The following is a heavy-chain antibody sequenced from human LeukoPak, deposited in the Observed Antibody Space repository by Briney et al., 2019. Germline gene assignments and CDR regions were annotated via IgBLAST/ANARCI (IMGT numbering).Heavy chain of an antibody. J-gene: IGHJ6*03. CDR3: ATQNVWSGSYYYYYMDV. Sequence: KSSETLSLTCTVSGGSISSYYWSWVRQPPGKGLEWIGYIYYSGSTNYNPSLKSRVTISVDTSKNQFSLNLSSVTAADTAVYYCATQNVWSGSYYYYYMDVWGKGTTVTVSS. V-gene: IGHV4-59*12. D-gene: IGHD3-3*01. CDR2: IYYSGST. CDR1: GGSISSYY.